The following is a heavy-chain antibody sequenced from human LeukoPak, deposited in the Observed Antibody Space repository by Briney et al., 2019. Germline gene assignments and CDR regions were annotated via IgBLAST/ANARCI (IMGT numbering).Heavy chain of an antibody. CDR2: IIPIFGTA. CDR1: GGTFSSYA. CDR3: AIKTVRGSYGILDY. V-gene: IGHV1-69*05. J-gene: IGHJ4*02. Sequence: ASVKVSCKASGGTFSSYAISWVRQAPGQGIEWMGRIIPIFGTANYAQKFQGRVTITTDESTSTAYMELSSLRSEDTAVYYCAIKTVRGSYGILDYWGQGTLVTVSS. D-gene: IGHD1-26*01.